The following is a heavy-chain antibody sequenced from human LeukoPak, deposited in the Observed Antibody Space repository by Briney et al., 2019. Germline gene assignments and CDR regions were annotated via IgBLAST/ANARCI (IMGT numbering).Heavy chain of an antibody. D-gene: IGHD3-10*01. V-gene: IGHV3-48*03. Sequence: PGGSLRLSCAASGFTFSSYEMNWVRQAPGKGLEWVSHISSSGSTIYYADSVKGRFTISRDNAKNSLYLQMNSLRAEDTAVYYCARGRYYGSGSSPLGYWGQGTLVTVSS. J-gene: IGHJ4*02. CDR3: ARGRYYGSGSSPLGY. CDR1: GFTFSSYE. CDR2: ISSSGSTI.